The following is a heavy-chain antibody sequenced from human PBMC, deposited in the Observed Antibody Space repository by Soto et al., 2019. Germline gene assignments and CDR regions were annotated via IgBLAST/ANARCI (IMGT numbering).Heavy chain of an antibody. J-gene: IGHJ4*02. CDR1: GVTFNRQD. CDR3: ARESEDLTSNFDY. V-gene: IGHV1-69*13. CDR2: IIPMFGTP. Sequence: GASVKVSCKASGVTFNRQDMRWVRQAPGQGLEWMGGIIPMFGTPHYAEKFQDRVTITADESTGTAYLELSSLTSEDTAVYYCARESEDLTSNFDYWGQGTLVTVSS.